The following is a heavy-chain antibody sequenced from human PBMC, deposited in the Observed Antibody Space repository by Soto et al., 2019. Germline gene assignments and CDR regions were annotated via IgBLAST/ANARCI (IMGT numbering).Heavy chain of an antibody. Sequence: QVQLVESGGGVVQPGRSPRLSCAASGFSFSSYNMHWVRQAPGKGLEWVTFIWRDGNSQSHADSVKGRFTVSRDNSKNTLYLQMDSLRGEDTAVYYCATDSWGPEVWGQGTTVTVSS. D-gene: IGHD7-27*01. CDR3: ATDSWGPEV. V-gene: IGHV3-33*01. CDR2: IWRDGNSQ. CDR1: GFSFSSYN. J-gene: IGHJ6*02.